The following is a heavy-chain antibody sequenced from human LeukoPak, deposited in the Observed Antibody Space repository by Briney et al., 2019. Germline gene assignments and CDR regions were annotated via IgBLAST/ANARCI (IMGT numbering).Heavy chain of an antibody. Sequence: GGSLRLSCAASGFTFSSYAMSWVRQAPGKGLEWVSAISGSGGSTYYADSVKGRFTISRDNSKNTLYLQMNSLRVDDTAVYYCAKDWGRGYCSSISCFFDPWGQGTLVTVSS. CDR3: AKDWGRGYCSSISCFFDP. CDR2: ISGSGGST. D-gene: IGHD2-2*01. V-gene: IGHV3-23*01. J-gene: IGHJ5*02. CDR1: GFTFSSYA.